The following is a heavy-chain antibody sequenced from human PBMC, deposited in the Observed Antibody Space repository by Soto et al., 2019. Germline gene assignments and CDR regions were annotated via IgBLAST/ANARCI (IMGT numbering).Heavy chain of an antibody. CDR2: IYYSGST. Sequence: QVQLQESGPGLVKPSETLSLTCTVSGGSIRSYYWSWIRQPPGKGLEWIGYIYYSGSTNYNPSLKSRITISVDTSKNQFSLKLSSVTAADTAVYYCARYTRSSYGMDVWGQGTTVTVSS. J-gene: IGHJ6*02. V-gene: IGHV4-59*08. CDR3: ARYTRSSYGMDV. CDR1: GGSIRSYY.